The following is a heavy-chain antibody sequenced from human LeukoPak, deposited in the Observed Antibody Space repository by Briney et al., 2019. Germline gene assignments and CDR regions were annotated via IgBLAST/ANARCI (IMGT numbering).Heavy chain of an antibody. Sequence: ASVKVSCKASGYTFTDYYVHWVRQAPGQGLEWMGRISPNSGGTNYAQKFRGRLPVTRDTSISTAYMELSSLRSDDPAVYYCAKNRAGDYADYWGQGTLVTVSS. D-gene: IGHD4-17*01. CDR1: GYTFTDYY. J-gene: IGHJ4*02. V-gene: IGHV1-2*06. CDR2: ISPNSGGT. CDR3: AKNRAGDYADY.